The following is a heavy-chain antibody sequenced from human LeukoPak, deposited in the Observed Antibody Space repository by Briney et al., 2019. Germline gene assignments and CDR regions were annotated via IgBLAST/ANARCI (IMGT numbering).Heavy chain of an antibody. V-gene: IGHV1-24*01. J-gene: IGHJ6*02. D-gene: IGHD4-17*01. CDR2: VDPRDGET. Sequence: GASVKVSCKVSGNTLTELSMHWVRQAPGKGLEWMGGVDPRDGETFYAQKFQGRGTMTEDTSTDTAYMELSSLRSEDTAIYYCATFIPRPNEYGDYLYYYDGMDVWGQGTTVTVSS. CDR1: GNTLTELS. CDR3: ATFIPRPNEYGDYLYYYDGMDV.